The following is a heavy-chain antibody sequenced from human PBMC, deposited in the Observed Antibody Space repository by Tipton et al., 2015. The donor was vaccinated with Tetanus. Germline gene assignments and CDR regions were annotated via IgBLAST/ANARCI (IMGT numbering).Heavy chain of an antibody. V-gene: IGHV3-9*01. CDR1: GFTFDDYA. Sequence: SLRLSCAASGFTFDDYAMHWVRQAPGKGLEWVSGISWNVGSIGYADSVKGRFTISRDNAKNSLYLQMNSLRAEDTAFYYCAKDVGDIVVVPTAPAFDIWGQGTMVPVSS. D-gene: IGHD2-2*01. CDR2: ISWNVGSI. CDR3: AKDVGDIVVVPTAPAFDI. J-gene: IGHJ3*02.